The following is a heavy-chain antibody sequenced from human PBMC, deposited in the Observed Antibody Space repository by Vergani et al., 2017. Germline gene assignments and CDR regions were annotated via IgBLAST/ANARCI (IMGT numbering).Heavy chain of an antibody. CDR1: GGTFSSYA. CDR2: IIPILGTS. V-gene: IGHV1-69*11. J-gene: IGHJ4*02. CDR3: ARDRGYSGYDSELAFDY. Sequence: QVQLVQSGAEVKKPGSSVKVSCKASGGTFSSYAISWLRQATGQGLEWMGRIIPILGTSNYAQKFQGKVTITADESTIKASMERSSLRSEDTAGYYCARDRGYSGYDSELAFDYWGQGTLVTVSS. D-gene: IGHD5-12*01.